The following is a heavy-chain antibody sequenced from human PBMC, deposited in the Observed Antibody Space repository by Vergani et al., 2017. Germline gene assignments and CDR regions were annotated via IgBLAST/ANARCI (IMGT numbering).Heavy chain of an antibody. CDR3: AKANPRNSGYDYLYYHHAMDV. CDR2: ISGSGGST. V-gene: IGHV3-23*01. Sequence: EVQLLESGGDLVQPGGSLRLSCAASGFTFNHYAMNWVRQAPGKGLEWVSGISGSGGSTYYAGSVKGRFTISRDSSKNTLYLQMNSLSAGDTAVYYCAKANPRNSGYDYLYYHHAMDVWGQGTTVTVSS. CDR1: GFTFNHYA. D-gene: IGHD5-12*01. J-gene: IGHJ6*02.